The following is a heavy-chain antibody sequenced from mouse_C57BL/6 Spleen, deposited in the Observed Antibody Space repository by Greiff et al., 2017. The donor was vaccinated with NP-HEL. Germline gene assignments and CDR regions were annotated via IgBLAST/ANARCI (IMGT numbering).Heavy chain of an antibody. V-gene: IGHV6-3*01. D-gene: IGHD2-1*01. J-gene: IGHJ3*01. CDR3: TGLYTWFAY. CDR1: GFTFSNYW. CDR2: IRLKSDNYAT. Sequence: EVKVEESGGGLVQPGGSMKLSCVASGFTFSNYWMNWVRQSPEKGLEWVAQIRLKSDNYATHYAESVKGRFTISRDDSKSGVYLQMNNLRAEDTGIYYCTGLYTWFAYWGQGTLVTVSA.